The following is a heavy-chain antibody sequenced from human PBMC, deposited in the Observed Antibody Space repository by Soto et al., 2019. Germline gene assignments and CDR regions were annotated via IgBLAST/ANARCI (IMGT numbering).Heavy chain of an antibody. Sequence: GASVKVSCKASGGTFSSYAISWVRQAPGQGLEWMGGIIPIFGTANYAQKFQGRVTITADESTSTAYMELSSLRSEDTAVYYCARVPPEYYSSSWFYGFDPWGQGTLVTVPQ. CDR2: IIPIFGTA. V-gene: IGHV1-69*13. CDR1: GGTFSSYA. J-gene: IGHJ5*02. D-gene: IGHD6-13*01. CDR3: ARVPPEYYSSSWFYGFDP.